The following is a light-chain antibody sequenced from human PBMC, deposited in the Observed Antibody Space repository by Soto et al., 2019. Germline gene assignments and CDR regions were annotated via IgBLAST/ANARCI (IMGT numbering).Light chain of an antibody. Sequence: DIQLTQSPSFLSASVGDRVTITCRARQDLSSPLAWYQQKPGKAPKLLIYAASTLQSGAPSGFGGSGSGSEFTLTITSLQTEDFATYYSQQFKTYPLTFGGGTKVEIK. CDR3: QQFKTYPLT. CDR1: QDLSSP. J-gene: IGKJ4*01. V-gene: IGKV1-9*01. CDR2: AAS.